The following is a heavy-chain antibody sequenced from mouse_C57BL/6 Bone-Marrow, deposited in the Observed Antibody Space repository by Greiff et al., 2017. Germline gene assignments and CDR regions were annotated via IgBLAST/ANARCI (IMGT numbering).Heavy chain of an antibody. V-gene: IGHV1-15*01. Sequence: QVHVKQSGAELVRPGASVTLSCKASGYTFTDYEMHWVKQTPVHGLEWIGAIDPETGGTAYNQKFKGKDILTADKSSSTAYMELRSLTSEDSAVYYCTISSYYDYPFDYWGQGTTLTVSS. CDR3: TISSYYDYPFDY. CDR1: GYTFTDYE. D-gene: IGHD2-4*01. J-gene: IGHJ2*01. CDR2: IDPETGGT.